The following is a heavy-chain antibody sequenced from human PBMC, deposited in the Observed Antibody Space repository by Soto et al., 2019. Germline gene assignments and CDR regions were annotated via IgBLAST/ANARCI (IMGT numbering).Heavy chain of an antibody. Sequence: ASVKVSCKASGYTFTGYYMHWVRQAPGQGLEWMGWINPNSGGTNYAQKFQGRVTMTRDTSISTAYMELSRLRSDDTAVYYCAGVYQLLPYNWFDHWGQGTLATVSS. J-gene: IGHJ5*02. CDR1: GYTFTGYY. D-gene: IGHD2-2*01. V-gene: IGHV1-2*02. CDR2: INPNSGGT. CDR3: AGVYQLLPYNWFDH.